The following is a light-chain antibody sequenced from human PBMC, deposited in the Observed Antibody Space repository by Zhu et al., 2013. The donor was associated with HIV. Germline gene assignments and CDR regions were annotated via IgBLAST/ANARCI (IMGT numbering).Light chain of an antibody. J-gene: IGKJ1*01. CDR3: QQCGSSPPWT. V-gene: IGKV3-20*01. Sequence: DIVLTQSPGTLSLSPGDTATLSCRASQSVSSSFLAWYQQKPGQPPRLLMYETSTRAAGIPARFSGSGSVRDFTLTITGLEPEDFAVYYCQQCGSSPPWTFGQGTKVEIK. CDR2: ETS. CDR1: QSVSSSF.